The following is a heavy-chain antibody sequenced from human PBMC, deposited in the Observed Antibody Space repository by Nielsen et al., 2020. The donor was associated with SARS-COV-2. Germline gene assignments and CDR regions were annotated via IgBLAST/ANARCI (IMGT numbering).Heavy chain of an antibody. J-gene: IGHJ4*02. CDR1: GGTVSTYA. D-gene: IGHD3-22*01. Sequence: SVKVSCKASGGTVSTYAISWVRQAPGQGLEWMGEIIPLFGTVNYAQKFQGRVTITADESTSTAYMELSSLRSEDTAVYYCARDPATHSDSSGYYYGPLGFDCWGQGTLVTVSS. CDR2: IIPLFGTV. V-gene: IGHV1-69*13. CDR3: ARDPATHSDSSGYYYGPLGFDC.